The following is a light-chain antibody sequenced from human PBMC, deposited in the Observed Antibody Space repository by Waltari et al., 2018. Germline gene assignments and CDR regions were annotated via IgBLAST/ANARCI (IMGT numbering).Light chain of an antibody. CDR2: GAS. J-gene: IGKJ3*01. CDR1: QSVSRSY. CDR3: QQYGSSPL. Sequence: EIVLTQSPGTLSLSPGERATLSCRASQSVSRSYLAWYQQKPGQAPRLLTYGASSRATGIPDRFSGSGSGTDFTLTISRLEPEDFAVYYCQQYGSSPLFGPGTKVDIK. V-gene: IGKV3-20*01.